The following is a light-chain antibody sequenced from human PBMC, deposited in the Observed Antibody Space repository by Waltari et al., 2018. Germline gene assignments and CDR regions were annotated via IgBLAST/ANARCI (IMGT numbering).Light chain of an antibody. CDR3: QQYYSNPRM. Sequence: DIVMTQSQDSLAVSLGERATINCKSSQSVLYSSNNKNYLAWYQQKPGQPPKLLIYWASTRESGVPDRFSGSGSGTDFTLTISSLQAEDVAVYYCQQYYSNPRMFGQGTKVEIK. J-gene: IGKJ1*01. V-gene: IGKV4-1*01. CDR1: QSVLYSSNNKNY. CDR2: WAS.